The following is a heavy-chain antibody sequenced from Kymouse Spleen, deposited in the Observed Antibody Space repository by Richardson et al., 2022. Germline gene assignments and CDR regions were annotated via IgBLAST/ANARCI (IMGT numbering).Heavy chain of an antibody. CDR3: TRRGYCSSTSCPRGMDV. D-gene: IGHD2-2*02. Sequence: EVQLVESGGGLVQPGGSLKLSCAASGFTFSGSAMHWVRQASGKGLEWVGRIRSKANSYATAYAASVKGRFTISRDDSKNTAYLQMNSLKTEDTAVYYCTRRGYCSSTSCPRGMDVWGQGTTVTVSS. J-gene: IGHJ6*02. CDR2: IRSKANSYAT. CDR1: GFTFSGSA. V-gene: IGHV3-73*02.